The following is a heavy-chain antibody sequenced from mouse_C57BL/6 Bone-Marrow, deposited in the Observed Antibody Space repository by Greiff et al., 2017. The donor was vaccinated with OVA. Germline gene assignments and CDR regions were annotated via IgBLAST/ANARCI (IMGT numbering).Heavy chain of an antibody. CDR2: ISSGSSTI. D-gene: IGHD1-1*01. CDR3: AENYYYGSSYVGYFDV. CDR1: GFTFSDYG. V-gene: IGHV5-17*01. J-gene: IGHJ1*03. Sequence: EVQLVESGGGLVKPGGSLKLSCAASGFTFSDYGMHWVRQAPEKGLEWVAYISSGSSTIYSADTVKGRFTISRDNAKHTLFLQMTSLRSEDTAMYYGAENYYYGSSYVGYFDVWGTGTTVTVSS.